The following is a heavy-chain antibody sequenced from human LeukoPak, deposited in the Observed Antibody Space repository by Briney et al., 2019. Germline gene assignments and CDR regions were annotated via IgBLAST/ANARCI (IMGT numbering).Heavy chain of an antibody. CDR3: ARGRAAPLGYYYYGMDV. Sequence: PGGSLRLSCAASGFTVSSNYMSWVRQAPGKGLEWVSVIYSGGSTYYADSVKGRFTISGDNSKNTLYLQMNSLRAEDTAVYYCARGRAAPLGYYYYGMDVWGQGTTVTVSS. D-gene: IGHD6-13*01. CDR1: GFTVSSNY. J-gene: IGHJ6*02. CDR2: IYSGGST. V-gene: IGHV3-53*01.